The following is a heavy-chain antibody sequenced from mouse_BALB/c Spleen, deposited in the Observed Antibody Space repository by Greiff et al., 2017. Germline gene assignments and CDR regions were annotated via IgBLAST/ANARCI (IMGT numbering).Heavy chain of an antibody. CDR3: ARNFLYYYGSSYFDY. J-gene: IGHJ2*01. Sequence: DVKLVESGGGLVQPGGSRKLSCAASGFTFSSFGMHWVRQAPEKGLEWVAYISSGSSTIYYADTVKGRFTISRDNPKNTLFLQMTSLRSEDTAMYYCARNFLYYYGSSYFDYWCQGTTLTVSS. D-gene: IGHD1-1*01. CDR2: ISSGSSTI. CDR1: GFTFSSFG. V-gene: IGHV5-17*02.